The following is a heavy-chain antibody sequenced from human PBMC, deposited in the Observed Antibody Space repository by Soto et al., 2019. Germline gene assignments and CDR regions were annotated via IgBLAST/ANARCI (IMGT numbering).Heavy chain of an antibody. Sequence: QVQLQESGPGLVKPSQTLSLTCTVSGGSISSGGYYWSWIRQHPGKGLEWIGYIYYSGSTYYNPSLKSRVTISVDTSNNQFSLKLISVTAADTAVYYCATYGSGTYKPTTFDYWGQGTLVTVSS. CDR2: IYYSGST. V-gene: IGHV4-31*03. CDR3: ATYGSGTYKPTTFDY. CDR1: GGSISSGGYY. J-gene: IGHJ4*02. D-gene: IGHD3-10*01.